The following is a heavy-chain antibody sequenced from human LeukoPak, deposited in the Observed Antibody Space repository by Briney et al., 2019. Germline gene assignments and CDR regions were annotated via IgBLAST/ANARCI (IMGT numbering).Heavy chain of an antibody. CDR3: AKDRNYGSGSYYYGMDV. CDR2: ISSSSSYI. J-gene: IGHJ6*02. D-gene: IGHD3-10*01. Sequence: PGGSLRLSCAASGFTFSSYSMNWVRQAPGKGLEWVSSISSSSSYIYYADSVKGRFTISRDNSKNSLYLQMNSLRTEDTALYYCAKDRNYGSGSYYYGMDVWGQGTTVTVSS. V-gene: IGHV3-21*04. CDR1: GFTFSSYS.